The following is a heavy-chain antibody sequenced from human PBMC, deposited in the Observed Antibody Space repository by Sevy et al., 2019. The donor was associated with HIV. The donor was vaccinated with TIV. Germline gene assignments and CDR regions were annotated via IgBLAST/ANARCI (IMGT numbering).Heavy chain of an antibody. Sequence: SETLSLTCTVSGGSISSYYWSWIRQPAGKGLEWIGRIYTSGSTNYNPSLKSRVTMSVGTSKNQFSLKLSSVTAADTAVYYCASGLTYYYDSSGYSSGGGFDYWGQGTLVTVSS. CDR3: ASGLTYYYDSSGYSSGGGFDY. CDR2: IYTSGST. J-gene: IGHJ4*02. CDR1: GGSISSYY. V-gene: IGHV4-4*07. D-gene: IGHD3-22*01.